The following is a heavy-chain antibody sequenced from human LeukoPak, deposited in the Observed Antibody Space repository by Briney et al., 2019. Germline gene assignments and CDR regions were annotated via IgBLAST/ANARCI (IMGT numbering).Heavy chain of an antibody. CDR2: ISSSGSMI. Sequence: GGSLRLSCAASGFTFSSYEMNWVRQAPGKGLEWVSYISSSGSMIYYADSVTGRFTISRDNAKNSMYLQMKSLRAEDTAVYYCARGGFYYGSGIPFDFWGQGTLVTVSS. V-gene: IGHV3-48*03. CDR1: GFTFSSYE. CDR3: ARGGFYYGSGIPFDF. D-gene: IGHD3-10*01. J-gene: IGHJ4*02.